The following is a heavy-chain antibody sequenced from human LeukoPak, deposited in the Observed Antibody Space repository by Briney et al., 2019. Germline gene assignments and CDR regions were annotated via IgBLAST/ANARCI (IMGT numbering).Heavy chain of an antibody. V-gene: IGHV3-23*01. D-gene: IGHD3-22*01. CDR3: VKEDYYDSSGYYPLGF. CDR1: GFTFSTYA. J-gene: IGHJ4*02. CDR2: ISDSGGST. Sequence: GGSLRLSCAASGFTFSTYAMSWVRQAPGKGLEWASAISDSGGSTYYADSVKGRFTISRDNSKSTLYLQMNSLRAEDTALYYCVKEDYYDSSGYYPLGFWGQGTLVTVSS.